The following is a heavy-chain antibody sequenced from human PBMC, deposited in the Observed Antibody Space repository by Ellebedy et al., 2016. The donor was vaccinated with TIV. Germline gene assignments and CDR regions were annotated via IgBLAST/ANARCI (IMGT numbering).Heavy chain of an antibody. J-gene: IGHJ4*02. D-gene: IGHD7-27*01. CDR3: ARLNWGRFAFDF. CDR1: GFTFSDYW. Sequence: GGSLRLSXAASGFTFSDYWMSWVRQAPGKGLEWVANIKQDGNQKYYVDSLKGRFTISRDNAKNLLYLHMSSLRPEDTAIYYCARLNWGRFAFDFWGQGTLVTVSS. V-gene: IGHV3-7*01. CDR2: IKQDGNQK.